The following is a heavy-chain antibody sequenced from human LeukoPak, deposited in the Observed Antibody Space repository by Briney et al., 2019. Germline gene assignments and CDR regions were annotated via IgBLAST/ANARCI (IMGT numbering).Heavy chain of an antibody. CDR1: GGSISSSSDW. V-gene: IGHV4-39*01. CDR2: IYYSDST. D-gene: IGHD5-24*01. J-gene: IGHJ1*01. CDR3: ARQEIRYFQL. Sequence: SETLSLTCTVSGGSISSSSDWWGRIRQPGGKGLDWIQSIYYSDSTYSLPSLKSRLPISLDPSNTLSSLKLSSVTAADTAVYYCARQEIRYFQLWGQDTLVTLSS.